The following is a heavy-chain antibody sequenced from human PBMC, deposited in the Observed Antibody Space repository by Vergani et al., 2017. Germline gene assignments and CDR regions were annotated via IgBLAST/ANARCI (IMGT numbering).Heavy chain of an antibody. CDR1: GFTFSSYG. CDR2: IRYDGSNK. D-gene: IGHD3-10*01. J-gene: IGHJ4*02. Sequence: QVQLVESGGGVVQPGRSLRLSCAASGFTFSSYGMHWVRQAPGKGLEWVAFIRYDGSNKYYADSVKGRFTISRDNSKNTLYLQMNSLRAEDTAVYYCVSDGSGSYSLEYWGQGTLVTVSS. V-gene: IGHV3-30*02. CDR3: VSDGSGSYSLEY.